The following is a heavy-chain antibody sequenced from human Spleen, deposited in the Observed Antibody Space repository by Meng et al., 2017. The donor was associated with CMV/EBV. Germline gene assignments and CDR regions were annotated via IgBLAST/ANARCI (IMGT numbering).Heavy chain of an antibody. Sequence: ASRFTFSDSWMHWVRQAPGKGLVWVSRINSDGRTTTYVDSVKGKFTISRDNAKNTLYLQMDSLRAEDTAVYYCARGQVGAPNMLSCWGQGTLVTVSS. CDR2: INSDGRTT. J-gene: IGHJ4*02. D-gene: IGHD1-26*01. CDR1: RFTFSDSW. V-gene: IGHV3-74*01. CDR3: ARGQVGAPNMLSC.